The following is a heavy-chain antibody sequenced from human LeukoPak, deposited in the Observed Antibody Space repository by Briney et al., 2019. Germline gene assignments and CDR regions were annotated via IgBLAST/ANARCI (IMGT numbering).Heavy chain of an antibody. J-gene: IGHJ4*02. CDR1: GGSISSYY. Sequence: SETLSLTCTVSGGSISSYYWSWIRRPPGKGLEWIGYIYYSGSTNYNPSLKSRVTISVDTSKNQFSLKLSSVTAADTAVYYCARGVTMVRGVITSFDYWGQGTLVTVSS. CDR2: IYYSGST. V-gene: IGHV4-59*01. D-gene: IGHD3-10*01. CDR3: ARGVTMVRGVITSFDY.